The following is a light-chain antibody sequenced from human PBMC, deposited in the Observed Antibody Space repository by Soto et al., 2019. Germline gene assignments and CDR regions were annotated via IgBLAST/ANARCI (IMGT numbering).Light chain of an antibody. J-gene: IGKJ5*01. CDR2: GAS. CDR1: QSVSSSY. V-gene: IGKV3-20*01. CDR3: QQYGSSPAT. Sequence: EIVLTQSPGTLSLSPGERATLSCRASQSVSSSYLAWYQQKPGQAPRLLIYGASSRATGIPDRFSGSGSGTDLTLTISRLEPEDFAVYYCQQYGSSPATFGRGTRLEIK.